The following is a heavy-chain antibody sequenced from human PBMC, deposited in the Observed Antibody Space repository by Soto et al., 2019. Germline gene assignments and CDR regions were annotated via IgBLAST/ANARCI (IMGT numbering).Heavy chain of an antibody. CDR3: ARGGLRFLEWFFDY. CDR1: GFTFSSYS. Sequence: GGSLSLSCAASGFTFSSYSMNWVRQAPGKGLEWVSYISSSSSTIYYADSVKGRFTISRDNAKNSLYLQMNSLRAEDTAVYYCARGGLRFLEWFFDYWGQGTLVTVSS. V-gene: IGHV3-48*01. J-gene: IGHJ4*02. CDR2: ISSSSSTI. D-gene: IGHD3-3*01.